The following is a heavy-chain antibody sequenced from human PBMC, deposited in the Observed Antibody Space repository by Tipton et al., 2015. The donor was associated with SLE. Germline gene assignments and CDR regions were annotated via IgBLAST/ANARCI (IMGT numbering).Heavy chain of an antibody. CDR3: ARLFVGSKLGYFDY. Sequence: LRLSCTVSGGSISSHYWSWIRQPPGKGLEWIGYIYYSGSTNYNPSLKSRVTISVDTSKNQFSLKLSSVTAADTAVHYCARLFVGSKLGYFDYWGQGTLVTVSS. CDR1: GGSISSHY. V-gene: IGHV4-59*11. D-gene: IGHD3-10*02. CDR2: IYYSGST. J-gene: IGHJ4*02.